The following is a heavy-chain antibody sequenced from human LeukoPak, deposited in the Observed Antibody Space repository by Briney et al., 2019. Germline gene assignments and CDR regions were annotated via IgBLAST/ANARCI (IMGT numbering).Heavy chain of an antibody. CDR2: MNPNSGNT. J-gene: IGHJ4*02. Sequence: ASVKVSCKASGYTFTSYDINWVRQATGQGLEWMGWMNPNSGNTGYAQKFQGRVTMTTDTSTSTAYMELRGLRSDDTAVYYCARVWAYYDYVWGSYRFNHPGEDWGQGTLVTVSS. CDR3: ARVWAYYDYVWGSYRFNHPGED. CDR1: GYTFTSYD. D-gene: IGHD3-16*02. V-gene: IGHV1-8*01.